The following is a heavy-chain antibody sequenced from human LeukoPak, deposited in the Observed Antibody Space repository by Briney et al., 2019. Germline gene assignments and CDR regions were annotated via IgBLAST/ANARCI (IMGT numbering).Heavy chain of an antibody. J-gene: IGHJ4*02. CDR2: INTDGSST. CDR3: VVPGIAVAGTQGDY. Sequence: GGSLRLSCAASGFTFRSYWMHWVRHAPGEGLMWVSCINTDGSSTNYADSVKGRFTISRDNAKNTLYLQMNSLRAEDTAVYFCVVPGIAVAGTQGDYWGQGTLVTVSS. CDR1: GFTFRSYW. V-gene: IGHV3-74*01. D-gene: IGHD6-19*01.